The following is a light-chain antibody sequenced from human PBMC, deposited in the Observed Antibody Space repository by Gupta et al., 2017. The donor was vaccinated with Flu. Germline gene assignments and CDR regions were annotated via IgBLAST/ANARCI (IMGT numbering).Light chain of an antibody. J-gene: IGKJ3*01. Sequence: SPATLSVSPGDRVTLSWRASQSISINLAWYQQKPGRAPRLLIYGAIHRAAGIPERYSGSGPGTEFTLTITSLQSEDFAVYCCEQYNTWPLFGPGTRVDIK. CDR1: QSISIN. CDR3: EQYNTWPL. V-gene: IGKV3-15*01. CDR2: GAI.